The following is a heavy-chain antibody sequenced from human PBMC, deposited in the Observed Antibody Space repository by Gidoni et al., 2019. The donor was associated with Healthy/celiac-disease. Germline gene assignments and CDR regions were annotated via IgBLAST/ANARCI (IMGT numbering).Heavy chain of an antibody. Sequence: QLQLQESGPGLVKPSETLSLTGTGSGGSISSSSYYWGWIRPPPGKGLEWIGSIYYSGSTSYNPSLKSRVTISVDTSKNQFSLKLSSVTAADTAVYYCARQSGYGAFDIWGQGTMVTVSS. D-gene: IGHD5-18*01. CDR3: ARQSGYGAFDI. CDR1: GGSISSSSYY. CDR2: IYYSGST. J-gene: IGHJ3*02. V-gene: IGHV4-39*01.